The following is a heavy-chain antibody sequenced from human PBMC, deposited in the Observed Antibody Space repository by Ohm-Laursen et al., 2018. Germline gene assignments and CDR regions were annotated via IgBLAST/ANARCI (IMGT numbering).Heavy chain of an antibody. CDR1: GGSFTGHY. J-gene: IGHJ4*02. Sequence: TLSLTCTVSGGSFTGHYWSWIRQPPGKGLEWIGHISYTGYTSYKSSLKSRVTISLDTSRKHFSLRLTSLAAADTAVYYCARGRWIQDGGSTANDYWGQGTLVTVSS. CDR2: ISYTGYT. CDR3: ARGRWIQDGGSTANDY. V-gene: IGHV4-59*11. D-gene: IGHD5-18*01.